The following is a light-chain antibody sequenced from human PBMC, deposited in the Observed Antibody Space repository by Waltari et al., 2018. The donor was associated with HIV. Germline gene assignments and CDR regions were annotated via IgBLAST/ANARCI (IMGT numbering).Light chain of an antibody. J-gene: IGLJ3*02. CDR1: ISTIGSNT. CDR2: TTN. Sequence: QSVLTQPPSASGTPGQRVTISCSGSISTIGSNTVNWYQQLPGTAPKLLIYTTNQRPSGVPDRFSGSKSGASASLAISGLQSDDEADYYCATWDDSLNGPVFGGGTKLTVL. CDR3: ATWDDSLNGPV. V-gene: IGLV1-44*01.